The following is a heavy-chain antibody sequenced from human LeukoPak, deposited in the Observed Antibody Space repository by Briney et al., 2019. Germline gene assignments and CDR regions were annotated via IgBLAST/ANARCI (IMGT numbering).Heavy chain of an antibody. J-gene: IGHJ3*01. CDR2: ISASDGRT. D-gene: IGHD6-19*01. CDR3: AKERRIAVAGTSRHGFDF. Sequence: GGSLRLSCAASGFTFSSYAMSWVRQAPGKGLEWVSVISASDGRTYYADFVKGRFSISRDTSNKTLYLQMNSLRAEDTGVYYCAKERRIAVAGTSRHGFDFWGRGTMVTVSS. CDR1: GFTFSSYA. V-gene: IGHV3-23*01.